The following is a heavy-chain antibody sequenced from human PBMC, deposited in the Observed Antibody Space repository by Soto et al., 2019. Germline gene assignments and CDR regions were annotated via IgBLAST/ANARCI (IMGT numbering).Heavy chain of an antibody. Sequence: EVQLLESGGGLVQPGGSLRLSCAASGFTFSSYAMSWVRQAPGKGLEWFSAISGSGGSTYYADSVKGRFTISRDNSKNTLYLQMNSLRAEDTAVYYCAKDRRYGSGAYYYMDVWGKGTTVTVSS. CDR1: GFTFSSYA. CDR3: AKDRRYGSGAYYYMDV. V-gene: IGHV3-23*01. D-gene: IGHD3-10*01. J-gene: IGHJ6*03. CDR2: ISGSGGST.